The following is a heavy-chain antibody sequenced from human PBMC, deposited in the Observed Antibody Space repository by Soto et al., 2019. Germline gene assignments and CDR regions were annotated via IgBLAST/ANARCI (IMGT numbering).Heavy chain of an antibody. V-gene: IGHV3-43*01. Sequence: EVLLVESGGVVVQPGGSLSLSCVGSGFTFDEHTMHWVRQAPGKGLEWISLLSWDGGTTYYAESVKGRFTISRDTGKNSLFLQMDSLRAEDTALYYCAKVKKKYRPTSGVDFDSWGQGTLVTVSS. J-gene: IGHJ4*02. CDR2: LSWDGGTT. CDR1: GFTFDEHT. D-gene: IGHD6-6*01. CDR3: AKVKKKYRPTSGVDFDS.